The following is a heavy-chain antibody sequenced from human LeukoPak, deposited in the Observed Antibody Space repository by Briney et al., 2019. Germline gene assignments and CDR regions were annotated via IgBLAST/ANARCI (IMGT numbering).Heavy chain of an antibody. J-gene: IGHJ6*02. D-gene: IGHD1-1*01. V-gene: IGHV3-9*01. CDR3: AKALERRIYYYGMDV. CDR2: ISWNSGSI. CDR1: GFTLDDYA. Sequence: PGRSLRLSCSASGFTLDDYAIHWVPQAPGKGLEWVYGISWNSGSIGYADSVKGRFTIYRNNAKNSLYLQMNSLRAEDTAWYYCAKALERRIYYYGMDVWGQGTTVTVSS.